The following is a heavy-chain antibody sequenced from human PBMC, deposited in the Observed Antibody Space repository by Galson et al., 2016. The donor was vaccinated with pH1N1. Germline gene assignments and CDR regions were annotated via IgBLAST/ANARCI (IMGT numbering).Heavy chain of an antibody. CDR2: INQDGGET. CDR1: GFTFSDYW. D-gene: IGHD2-15*01. V-gene: IGHV3-7*05. CDR3: VRGRGYCHGGNCV. Sequence: SLRLSCAAFGFTFSDYWMSWVRQAPGKGLEWVANINQDGGETYYVDYVKGRFTISRDNAKASLDLQMNSLRVDDTALYYCVRGRGYCHGGNCVWGQGTLVTVSS. J-gene: IGHJ4*02.